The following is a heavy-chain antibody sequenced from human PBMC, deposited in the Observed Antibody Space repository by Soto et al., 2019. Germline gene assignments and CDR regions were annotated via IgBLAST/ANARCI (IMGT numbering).Heavy chain of an antibody. Sequence: SETLSLTCAVYGGSFSGYYWSWIRQPPGKGLEWIGEINHSGSTNYNPSLKSRVTISVDTSKNQFSLKLSSVTAADTAVYYCARDPVAAAGTAFDVWGQGIMVTVSS. CDR2: INHSGST. CDR1: GGSFSGYY. D-gene: IGHD6-13*01. J-gene: IGHJ3*01. V-gene: IGHV4-34*01. CDR3: ARDPVAAAGTAFDV.